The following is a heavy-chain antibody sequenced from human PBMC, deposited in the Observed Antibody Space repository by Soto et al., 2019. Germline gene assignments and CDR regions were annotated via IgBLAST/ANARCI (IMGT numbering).Heavy chain of an antibody. CDR1: GGSINSSSYF. CDR3: ARHYSSGSRNWFDP. J-gene: IGHJ5*02. Sequence: PSETLSLTCSVSGGSINSSSYFWGWVRQPPGKGLEWIGSIYYSGSTYYNPSLRSRVTISVDTSKNQFSLKLSSVTAADTAVFYCARHYSSGSRNWFDPWGEGTLVTVSS. CDR2: IYYSGST. V-gene: IGHV4-39*01. D-gene: IGHD6-19*01.